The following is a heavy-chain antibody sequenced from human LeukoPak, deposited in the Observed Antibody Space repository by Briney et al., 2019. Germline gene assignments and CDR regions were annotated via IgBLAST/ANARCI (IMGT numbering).Heavy chain of an antibody. Sequence: ASVKVSCKASGYTFTTYGISWVRQAPGQGLEWMGWISTYNGKTNYAQKVQGRVTMTTDTYTRTEYMDMRSLRSDDTAVYYCARQITIYDYYYYYMDVWGKGTTVTVSS. CDR3: ARQITIYDYYYYYMDV. CDR1: GYTFTTYG. V-gene: IGHV1-18*01. CDR2: ISTYNGKT. J-gene: IGHJ6*03. D-gene: IGHD1-20*01.